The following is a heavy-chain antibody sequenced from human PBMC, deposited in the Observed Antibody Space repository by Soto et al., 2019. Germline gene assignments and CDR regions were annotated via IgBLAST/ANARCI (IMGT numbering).Heavy chain of an antibody. Sequence: PSETLSLTCTVSGGSISSYYWSWIRQPPGKGLEWIGYIYYSGSTNYNPSLKSRVTISVDTSKNQFSLKLSSVTAADTAVYYCAKPRIAAAGPIDYWGQGTLVTVSS. V-gene: IGHV4-59*01. D-gene: IGHD6-13*01. J-gene: IGHJ4*02. CDR2: IYYSGST. CDR1: GGSISSYY. CDR3: AKPRIAAAGPIDY.